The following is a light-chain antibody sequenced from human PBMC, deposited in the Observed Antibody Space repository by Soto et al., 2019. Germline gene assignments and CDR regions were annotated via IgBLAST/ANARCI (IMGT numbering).Light chain of an antibody. V-gene: IGLV2-14*03. CDR2: DVN. CDR3: NSFTSSSTHV. CDR1: SSDVGAYDY. J-gene: IGLJ1*01. Sequence: QSVLTHPASVSGSPRHSIPISCTGTSSDVGAYDYVSWYQQHPDKVPKLMIYDVNNRPSGVSNRFSGSKSGNTASLTIAGLQAEDEADYYCNSFTSSSTHVFGTGTKVTVL.